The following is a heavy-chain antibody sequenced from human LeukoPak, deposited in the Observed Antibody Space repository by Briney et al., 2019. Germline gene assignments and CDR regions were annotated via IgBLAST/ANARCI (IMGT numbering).Heavy chain of an antibody. V-gene: IGHV2-5*02. D-gene: IGHD5-24*01. CDR3: AHRRDGYNSLDY. CDR1: GFSLSTSGVA. Sequence: SGPTLVKPTQTLTLTCTFSGFSLSTSGVAVGWIRQPPGKALEWLGLIYWDDDKRYSPSLKSALTITKDTSKNQVVLTMTNMDPMDTATYYCAHRRDGYNSLDYWGQGTLVTVSS. J-gene: IGHJ4*02. CDR2: IYWDDDK.